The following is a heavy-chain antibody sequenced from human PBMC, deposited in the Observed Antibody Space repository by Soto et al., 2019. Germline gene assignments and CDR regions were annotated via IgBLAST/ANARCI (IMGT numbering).Heavy chain of an antibody. Sequence: EVHLLESGGALVQPGGSLTLSCAASGFSFSDYAMSWVRQAPGKGLEWVSSISRTGDSAYYADSVKGRFAISRDRSQDRVSLENESLRVREKAVYYCAKGPDCSGYFHHWFGLWGQGTLITGPS. CDR1: GFSFSDYA. D-gene: IGHD3-22*01. CDR3: AKGPDCSGYFHHWFGL. CDR2: ISRTGDSA. V-gene: IGHV3-23*01. J-gene: IGHJ5*02.